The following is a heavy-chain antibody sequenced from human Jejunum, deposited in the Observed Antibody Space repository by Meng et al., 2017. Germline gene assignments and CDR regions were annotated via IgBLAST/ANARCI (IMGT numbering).Heavy chain of an antibody. CDR2: ITVGNGNT. V-gene: IGHV1-3*01. CDR1: GYTLTNYA. J-gene: IGHJ4*02. D-gene: IGHD4-17*01. CDR3: AGDNGDSGIFDY. Sequence: QVQLMQSGAEAKKPGASVKVSCKASGYTLTNYAIHWVRQAPGQRLEWMGWITVGNGNTKYSQKFQGRVTITRGTSASTAYMELSSLTSEDTAVYYCAGDNGDSGIFDYWGQGTLVTVSS.